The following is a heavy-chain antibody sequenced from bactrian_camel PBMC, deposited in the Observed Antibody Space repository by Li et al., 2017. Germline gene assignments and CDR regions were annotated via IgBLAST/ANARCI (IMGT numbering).Heavy chain of an antibody. CDR2: IYTGGANT. V-gene: IGHV3S1*01. D-gene: IGHD4*01. CDR1: GYTFATHC. J-gene: IGHJ4*01. CDR3: AKDRAAGYGSDYGPKPFEYNY. Sequence: VESGGFLTLSCSASGYTFATHCMGWFRQAPGKEREGVSVIYTGGANTYYADSVKGRFTISRDNAKNTQYLQLNSLKTEDMAMYYCAKDRAAGYGSDYGPKPFEYNYWGQGTQVTVS.